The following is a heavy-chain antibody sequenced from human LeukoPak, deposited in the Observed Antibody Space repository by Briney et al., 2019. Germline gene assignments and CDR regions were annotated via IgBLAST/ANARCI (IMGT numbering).Heavy chain of an antibody. Sequence: SETLSLTCAVYGGSFSGYYWSWIRQPPGKGLEWIGEINHSGSTNYNPSLKSQVTISVDTSKNQFSLKLSSVTAADTAVYYCARGWSYSAFDYWGQGTLVTVSS. CDR2: INHSGST. J-gene: IGHJ4*02. V-gene: IGHV4-34*01. D-gene: IGHD3-10*01. CDR1: GGSFSGYY. CDR3: ARGWSYSAFDY.